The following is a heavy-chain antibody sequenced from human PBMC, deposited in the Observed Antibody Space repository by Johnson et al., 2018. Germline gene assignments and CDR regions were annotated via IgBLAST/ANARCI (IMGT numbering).Heavy chain of an antibody. D-gene: IGHD3-9*01. CDR1: GFTFSDYY. CDR2: ITSSGSTI. CDR3: GRDFMTGPNDAFEI. V-gene: IGHV3-11*04. J-gene: IGHJ3*02. Sequence: QVQLVESGGGLVKPGGSLRLSCAASGFTFSDYYMSWIRQAPGKGLEWVSSITSSGSTIYYADSVKGRFSISRDNAKNSLYLKMNSLRAEDTAVYFCGRDFMTGPNDAFEIWGQGTMVTVSS.